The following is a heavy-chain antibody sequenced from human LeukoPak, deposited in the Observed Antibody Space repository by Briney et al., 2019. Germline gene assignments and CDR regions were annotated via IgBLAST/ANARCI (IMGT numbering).Heavy chain of an antibody. CDR2: IYYSGST. CDR3: ARSDGSGSYSPDYYYGMDV. Sequence: SETLSLTCTVSGGSISSYCWSWIRQPPGKGLEWIGYIYYSGSTNYNPSLKSRVTISVDTSKNQFSLKLSSVTAADTAVYYCARSDGSGSYSPDYYYGMDVWGQGTTVTVSS. CDR1: GGSISSYC. J-gene: IGHJ6*02. D-gene: IGHD3-10*01. V-gene: IGHV4-59*01.